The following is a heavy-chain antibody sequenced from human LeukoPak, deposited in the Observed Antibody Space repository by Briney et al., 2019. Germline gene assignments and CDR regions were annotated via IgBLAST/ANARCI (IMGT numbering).Heavy chain of an antibody. CDR2: VKEEGSEK. D-gene: IGHD3-16*01. V-gene: IGHV3-7*03. J-gene: IGHJ4*02. CDR1: GFTFSSHW. Sequence: AGGSLRLSCAASGFTFSSHWMHWVRQAPGKGLEWVANVKEEGSEKYYVDSVRGRFIISRDNAKNSLYLQMSSLRGEDTAVYYCARGTPFGAYWGQGTLVTVSS. CDR3: ARGTPFGAY.